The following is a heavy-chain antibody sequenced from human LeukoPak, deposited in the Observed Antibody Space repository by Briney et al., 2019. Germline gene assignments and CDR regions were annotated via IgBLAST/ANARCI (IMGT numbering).Heavy chain of an antibody. J-gene: IGHJ3*02. Sequence: GASVNVSCKASGYTFTTYDINWVRQATGQGLEWMGWMNPNSGNTGYAQKFQGRVTMTRNTSISTACMELSSLRSDDTAVYYCARDHSSSWYYGAFDIWGQGTMVTVSS. CDR2: MNPNSGNT. CDR1: GYTFTTYD. D-gene: IGHD6-13*01. CDR3: ARDHSSSWYYGAFDI. V-gene: IGHV1-8*01.